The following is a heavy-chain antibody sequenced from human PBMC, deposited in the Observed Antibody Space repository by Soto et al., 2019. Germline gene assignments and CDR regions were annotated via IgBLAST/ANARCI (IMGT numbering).Heavy chain of an antibody. J-gene: IGHJ4*02. CDR1: GGSVSSGSYY. V-gene: IGHV4-61*01. Sequence: PSETLSLTCTVSGGSVSSGSYYWSWIRQPPGKGLEWIGYIYYSGSTNYNPSLKSRVTISVDTSKNQFSLKLSSVTAADTAVYYCARDHWNYTPWAPARSYYFDYWGQGTLVTVSS. D-gene: IGHD1-7*01. CDR2: IYYSGST. CDR3: ARDHWNYTPWAPARSYYFDY.